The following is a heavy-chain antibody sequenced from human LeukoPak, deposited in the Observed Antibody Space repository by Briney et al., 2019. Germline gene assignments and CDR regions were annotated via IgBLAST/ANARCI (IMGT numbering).Heavy chain of an antibody. CDR2: IKSKTDGGTT. J-gene: IGHJ4*02. CDR3: TTDINGIIDY. D-gene: IGHD3-10*01. V-gene: IGHV3-15*01. CDR1: GGSFSGYY. Sequence: ETLSLTCAVYGGSFSGYYWSWVRQAPGKGLEWVGRIKSKTDGGTTDYAAPVKGRFTISRDDSKNTLYLQMNSLKTEDTAVYYCTTDINGIIDYWGQGTLVTVSS.